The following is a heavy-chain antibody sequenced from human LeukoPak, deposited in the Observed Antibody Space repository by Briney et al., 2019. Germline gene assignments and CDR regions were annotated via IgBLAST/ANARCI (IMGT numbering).Heavy chain of an antibody. Sequence: GGSLRLSCTASGFTFGDYALSWVRQAPGKGLEWVANIKQDGSEKYYVDSVKGRFTISRDNAKNSLYLQMNSLRAEDTAVYYCARDSDYYYDSSGYSDYWGQGTLVTVSS. D-gene: IGHD3-22*01. V-gene: IGHV3-7*03. CDR2: IKQDGSEK. J-gene: IGHJ4*02. CDR3: ARDSDYYYDSSGYSDY. CDR1: GFTFGDYA.